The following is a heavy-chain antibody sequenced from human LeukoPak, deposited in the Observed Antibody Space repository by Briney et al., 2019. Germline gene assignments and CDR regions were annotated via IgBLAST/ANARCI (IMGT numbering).Heavy chain of an antibody. CDR1: GFTFSSYG. D-gene: IGHD3-22*01. Sequence: GGSLRLSCAASGFTFSSYGMHWVRQAPGKGLEWVAFIRYDGSNKYYADSVKGRFTISRDNSKNTPYLQMNSLRAEGTAVYYCAKVTYYYDSSGLDYWGQGTLVTVSS. J-gene: IGHJ4*02. V-gene: IGHV3-30*02. CDR2: IRYDGSNK. CDR3: AKVTYYYDSSGLDY.